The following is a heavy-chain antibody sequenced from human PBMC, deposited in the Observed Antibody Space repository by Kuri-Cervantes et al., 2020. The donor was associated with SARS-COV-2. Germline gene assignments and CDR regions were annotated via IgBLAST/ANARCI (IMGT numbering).Heavy chain of an antibody. Sequence: ASVKVSCKASGYTFTSYDINWVRQATGQGLEWMGWMNPNSGNTGYAQKFQGRVTMTRNTSISTAYMELSSLRSEDTAVYYCARVLTIDWNDPLGYYYYGIDVWGQGTTVTVSS. CDR1: GYTFTSYD. J-gene: IGHJ6*02. CDR3: ARVLTIDWNDPLGYYYYGIDV. D-gene: IGHD1-1*01. V-gene: IGHV1-8*01. CDR2: MNPNSGNT.